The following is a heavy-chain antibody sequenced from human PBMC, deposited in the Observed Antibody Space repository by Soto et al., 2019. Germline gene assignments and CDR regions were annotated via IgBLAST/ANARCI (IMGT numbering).Heavy chain of an antibody. CDR2: ISSNGGST. V-gene: IGHV3-64*01. J-gene: IGHJ3*02. Sequence: GGSLRLACAASGFTFSSYAMHWVRQDPGKGLEYVSAISSNGGSTYYANSVKGRFTVSRDDSKNTVYLQMNSLETEDTATYYCTTVREVPNPPAFDIWGQGTMVTVSS. D-gene: IGHD1-26*01. CDR1: GFTFSSYA. CDR3: TTVREVPNPPAFDI.